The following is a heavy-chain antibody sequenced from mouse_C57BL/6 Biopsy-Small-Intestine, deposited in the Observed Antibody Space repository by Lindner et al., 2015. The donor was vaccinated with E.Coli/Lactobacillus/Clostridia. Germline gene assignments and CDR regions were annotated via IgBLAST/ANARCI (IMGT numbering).Heavy chain of an antibody. CDR3: ASFRSSYWFAY. V-gene: IGHV1-39*01. Sequence: VQLQESGPELVKPGASVKISCKASGYSFTDYNMNWVKQSNGKSLEWIGVINPNYGTTSYNQKFKGKATLTVDQSSSTAYMQLSSLTTEDSAIYYCASFRSSYWFAYWGQGTLVTVSA. D-gene: IGHD1-1*01. CDR2: INPNYGTT. CDR1: GYSFTDYN. J-gene: IGHJ3*01.